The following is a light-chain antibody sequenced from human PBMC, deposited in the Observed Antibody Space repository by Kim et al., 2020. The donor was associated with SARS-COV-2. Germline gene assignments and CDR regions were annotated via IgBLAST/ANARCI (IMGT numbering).Light chain of an antibody. CDR3: QAWDSYVV. CDR1: KLGDKY. Sequence: SYELTQPPSVSVSPGQTASITCSGDKLGDKYACWYQQKPCQSPVLVIYQDSKRPSGIPERFSGSNSGNTATLTISGTQAMDEADYYCQAWDSYVVFGGGT. CDR2: QDS. J-gene: IGLJ2*01. V-gene: IGLV3-1*01.